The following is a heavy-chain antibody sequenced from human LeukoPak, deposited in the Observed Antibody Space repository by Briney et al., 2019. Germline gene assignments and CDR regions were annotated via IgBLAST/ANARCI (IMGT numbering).Heavy chain of an antibody. J-gene: IGHJ4*02. Sequence: VASVKVSCKASGYTFTSYAMNWVRQAPGQGLEWMGIINPSGGSIRYAQKFQGRVTTTRDTSTSTVYMELSSLRSEDTAVYYCARGSQPRGYSYGYSLGYWGQGTLVTVSS. CDR1: GYTFTSYA. CDR2: INPSGGSI. V-gene: IGHV1-46*01. D-gene: IGHD5-18*01. CDR3: ARGSQPRGYSYGYSLGY.